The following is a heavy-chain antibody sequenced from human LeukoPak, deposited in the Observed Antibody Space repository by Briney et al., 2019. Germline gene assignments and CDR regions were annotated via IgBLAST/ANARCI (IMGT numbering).Heavy chain of an antibody. V-gene: IGHV2-26*01. J-gene: IGHJ4*02. D-gene: IGHD3-16*01. Sequence: SGPTLVNPTETLTLTCLVSGVSPSNPRVGVSWIRQPPGKALEWLAHILSNDVKSYSPSLKSRLTISKDTFRGQVVLTVTNVDPVDTATYYCARNAGADTAGDHFDYGGQGTLVTVSS. CDR1: GVSPSNPRVG. CDR3: ARNAGADTAGDHFDY. CDR2: ILSNDVK.